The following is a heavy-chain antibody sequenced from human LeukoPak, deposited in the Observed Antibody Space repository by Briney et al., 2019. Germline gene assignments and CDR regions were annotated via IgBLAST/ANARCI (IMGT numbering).Heavy chain of an antibody. D-gene: IGHD3-22*01. V-gene: IGHV1-18*01. CDR1: GYTFSSYG. Sequence: ASVKVPCKAFGYTFSSYGISWVRQAPGQGLEWMGWISAYSGNTNYAQKLQGRVTMTADTSTNTAYMELRSLRFDDTAVYYCARGHPGYYDNSGYLPLDYWGQGTLVTASS. CDR3: ARGHPGYYDNSGYLPLDY. CDR2: ISAYSGNT. J-gene: IGHJ4*02.